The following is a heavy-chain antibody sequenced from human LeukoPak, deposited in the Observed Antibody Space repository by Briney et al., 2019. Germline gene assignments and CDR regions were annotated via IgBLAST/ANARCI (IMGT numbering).Heavy chain of an antibody. J-gene: IGHJ4*02. CDR1: GGSTRSYY. D-gene: IGHD3-9*01. Sequence: SETLSLTCAVSGGSTRSYYWSWIRQPPGKGLEWIGYISDSGSTKYNPSLESRVTTSVDTSKNQFSLKLTSVTAADTAVYYCARGGSDYDLLTGSYYFDFWGQGALVTVSS. CDR3: ARGGSDYDLLTGSYYFDF. V-gene: IGHV4-59*01. CDR2: ISDSGST.